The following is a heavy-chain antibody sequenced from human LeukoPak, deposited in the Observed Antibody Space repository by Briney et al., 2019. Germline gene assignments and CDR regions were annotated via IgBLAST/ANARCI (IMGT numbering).Heavy chain of an antibody. CDR2: ISSSSSYI. Sequence: PGGSLRLSCAASGFTFSSYSMNWVRQAPGKGLEWASSISSSSSYIYYADSVKGRFTISRDNAKNSLYLQMNSLRAEDTAVYYCASDVGTITGAFYIWGQGTMVTVSS. CDR3: ASDVGTITGAFYI. CDR1: GFTFSSYS. V-gene: IGHV3-21*01. J-gene: IGHJ3*02. D-gene: IGHD1-14*01.